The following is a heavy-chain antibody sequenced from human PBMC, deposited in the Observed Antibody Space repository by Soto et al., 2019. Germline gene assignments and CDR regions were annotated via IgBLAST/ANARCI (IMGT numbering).Heavy chain of an antibody. V-gene: IGHV3-64D*06. D-gene: IGHD6-19*01. CDR1: GFTFSSYA. CDR2: ISSNGGST. J-gene: IGHJ6*02. CDR3: VKDGLRGGCSSGWPYYYGMDV. Sequence: GGSLRLSCSASGFTFSSYAMHWVRQAPGKGLEYVSAISSNGGSTYYADSVKGRFTISRDNSKNTLYLQMSSLRAEDTAVYYCVKDGLRGGCSSGWPYYYGMDVWGQGTTVTVSS.